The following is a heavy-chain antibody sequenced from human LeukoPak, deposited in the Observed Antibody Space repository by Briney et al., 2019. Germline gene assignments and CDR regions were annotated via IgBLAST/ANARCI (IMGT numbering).Heavy chain of an antibody. CDR2: INTNTGNP. CDR3: ARAEDGITMVRGAEVGFDY. CDR1: GYTFTSYA. D-gene: IGHD3-10*01. V-gene: IGHV7-4-1*02. J-gene: IGHJ4*02. Sequence: ASVKVSCKASGYTFTSYAMNWVRQAPGQGLEWMGWINTNTGNPTYAQGFTGRFVFSLDTSVSTAYLQISSLKAEDTAVYYCARAEDGITMVRGAEVGFDYWGQGTLVTVSS.